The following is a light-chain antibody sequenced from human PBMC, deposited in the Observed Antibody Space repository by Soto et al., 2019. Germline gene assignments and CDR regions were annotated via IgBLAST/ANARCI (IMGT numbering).Light chain of an antibody. CDR1: QSVSSS. Sequence: EIVMTQSPGTLSVSPGERATLSCRASQSVSSSLAWYQQKPGQAPRLLIYGASSRATGVPARFSGSGSGTEFTLTISSLQSEDFAVYYCLPYKNGPPWTFGQGTKVEIK. CDR2: GAS. CDR3: LPYKNGPPWT. V-gene: IGKV3-15*01. J-gene: IGKJ1*01.